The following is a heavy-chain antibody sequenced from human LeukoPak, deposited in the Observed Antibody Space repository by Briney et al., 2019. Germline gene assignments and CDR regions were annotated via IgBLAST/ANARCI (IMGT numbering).Heavy chain of an antibody. CDR2: IRSKAYGGTT. J-gene: IGHJ3*02. CDR1: GFTLGDYA. Sequence: GGSLRLSCTASGFTLGDYAMSWVRQAPGKGLEWVGFIRSKAYGGTTEYAASVKGRFTISRDDSKSIAYLQMNSLKTEDTAVYYCTRDEEGAFDIWGQGTMVTVSS. V-gene: IGHV3-49*04. CDR3: TRDEEGAFDI.